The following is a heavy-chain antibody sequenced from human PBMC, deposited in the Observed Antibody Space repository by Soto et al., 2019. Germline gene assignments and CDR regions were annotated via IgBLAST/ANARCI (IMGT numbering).Heavy chain of an antibody. CDR3: ARRGQLVPGAMDV. V-gene: IGHV1-69*05. CDR1: GGTFSSYA. D-gene: IGHD6-6*01. CDR2: IIPIFGTA. Sequence: QVQLVQSGAEVKKPGSSVKVSCKASGGTFSSYAISWVRQAPGQGLEWMGGIIPIFGTANYAQKFQGRVTITTHESTSTAYMELSSLRSEDTAVYYCARRGQLVPGAMDVWGQGTTVTVSS. J-gene: IGHJ6*02.